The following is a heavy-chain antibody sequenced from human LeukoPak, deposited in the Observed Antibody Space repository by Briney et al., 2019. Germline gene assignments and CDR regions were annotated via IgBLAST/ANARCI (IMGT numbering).Heavy chain of an antibody. V-gene: IGHV3-74*01. Sequence: PGGSLRLSCADSGFTFSRYWMHWVRRTPGKGLVWVSCISADGSVTRYADSVKGRFTISRDNTKSTLYLQMHSLRAEDTAVYYCATAGGDGSRMGFDPWGQGTLVTVSS. CDR3: ATAGGDGSRMGFDP. D-gene: IGHD2-15*01. CDR1: GFTFSRYW. J-gene: IGHJ5*02. CDR2: ISADGSVT.